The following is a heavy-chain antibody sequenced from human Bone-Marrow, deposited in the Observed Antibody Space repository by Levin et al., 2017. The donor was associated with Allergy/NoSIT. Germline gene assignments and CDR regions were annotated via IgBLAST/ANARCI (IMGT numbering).Heavy chain of an antibody. CDR3: ARDQMVDAFDI. Sequence: GESLKISCAASGFTFSSYSMNWVRQAPGKGLEWVSSISSSSSYIYYADSVKGRFTISRDNAKNSLYLQMNSLRAEDTAVYYCARDQMVDAFDIWGQGTMVTVSS. J-gene: IGHJ3*02. CDR2: ISSSSSYI. D-gene: IGHD5-24*01. CDR1: GFTFSSYS. V-gene: IGHV3-21*01.